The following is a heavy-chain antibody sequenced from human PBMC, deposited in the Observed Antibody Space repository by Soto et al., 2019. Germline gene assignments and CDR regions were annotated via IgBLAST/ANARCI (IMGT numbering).Heavy chain of an antibody. CDR3: AKNRPGSSSRGIYGLDV. D-gene: IGHD2-2*01. CDR2: ISYDGSNK. J-gene: IGHJ6*02. CDR1: GFTYSSYG. Sequence: QVQLVESGGGVVQPGRSLTLYCAASGFTYSSYGLHWVRQAPGKGLGWVAAISYDGSNKNYSDSVKGRFTISRDNSHNMLFLQMTSLRAEDTAVYYCAKNRPGSSSRGIYGLDVWGQGTTVTVSS. V-gene: IGHV3-30*18.